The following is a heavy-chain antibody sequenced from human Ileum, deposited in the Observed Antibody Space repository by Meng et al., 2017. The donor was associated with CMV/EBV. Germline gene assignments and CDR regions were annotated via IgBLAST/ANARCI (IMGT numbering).Heavy chain of an antibody. CDR2: VSHSGVT. V-gene: IGHV4-34*01. CDR1: GGSFSGYY. J-gene: IGHJ4*02. D-gene: IGHD2-21*01. CDR3: AREPPFVPADS. Sequence: HVPLSQFGRGLLQPSATLSPPCAGHGGSFSGYYWSCIRQPPGKGLEWIAEVSHSGVTNYNPSLKSRVTISIDTSKNQFSLHLSSVTAADTAVYYCAREPPFVPADSWGQGTLVTVSS.